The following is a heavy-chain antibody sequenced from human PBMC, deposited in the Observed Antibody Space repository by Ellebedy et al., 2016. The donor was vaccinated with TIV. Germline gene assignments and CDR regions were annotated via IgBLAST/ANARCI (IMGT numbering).Heavy chain of an antibody. J-gene: IGHJ6*02. Sequence: AASVKVSCKASGYTFTNYYMNWVRQAPGQGLEWIGIIHPSGGSTTYAQKFQGRVTMTRDTSTSTVYMELSSLTSEDTAVYYCAREDLLASSSPDHYGMDVWGHGTTVTVSS. V-gene: IGHV1-46*01. D-gene: IGHD6-6*01. CDR2: IHPSGGST. CDR3: AREDLLASSSPDHYGMDV. CDR1: GYTFTNYY.